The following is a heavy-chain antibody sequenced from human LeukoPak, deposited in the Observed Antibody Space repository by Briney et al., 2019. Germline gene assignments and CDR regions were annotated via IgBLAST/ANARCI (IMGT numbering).Heavy chain of an antibody. Sequence: SETLSLTCTVSGDPISVYKWSWIRQPPGKGLEWIGYIYYHGSTNYNPSLKSRVTFSVDTSKNQFSLKLTSVTAADTAVYYCAREYSAFDYWGQGTLVTVSS. CDR2: IYYHGST. J-gene: IGHJ4*02. CDR1: GDPISVYK. CDR3: AREYSAFDY. V-gene: IGHV4-59*01. D-gene: IGHD6-13*01.